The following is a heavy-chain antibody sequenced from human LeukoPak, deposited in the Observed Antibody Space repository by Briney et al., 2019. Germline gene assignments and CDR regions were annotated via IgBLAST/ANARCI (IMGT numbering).Heavy chain of an antibody. CDR3: ARDLGYGDYANAFDI. CDR1: GYSISSGYY. Sequence: SETLSLTCTVSGYSISSGYYWGWIRQPPGKGLERIGSVYHSGSTYYNPSLKSRVTISVDTSKNQFSLKLSSVTAADTAVYYCARDLGYGDYANAFDIWGQGTMVTVSS. V-gene: IGHV4-38-2*02. J-gene: IGHJ3*02. D-gene: IGHD4-17*01. CDR2: VYHSGST.